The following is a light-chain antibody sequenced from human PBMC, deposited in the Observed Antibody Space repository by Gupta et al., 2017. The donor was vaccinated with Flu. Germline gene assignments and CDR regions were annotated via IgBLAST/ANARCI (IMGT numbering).Light chain of an antibody. CDR3: QQHGSSPPVT. CDR1: QSGSSSY. V-gene: IGKV3D-20*01. J-gene: IGKJ5*01. CDR2: DAA. Sequence: TLSWSPGERATRSCGASQSGSSSYLVWYQQKPGRAPRLLIYDAATRGTGMADRFSGSGCGTDFTLTISRLEAEDFAVYYCQQHGSSPPVTFGQGTRLEIK.